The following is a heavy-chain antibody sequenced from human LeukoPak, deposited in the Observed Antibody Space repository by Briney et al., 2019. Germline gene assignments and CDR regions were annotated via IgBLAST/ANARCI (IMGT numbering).Heavy chain of an antibody. CDR2: MNPNSGNT. V-gene: IGHV1-8*01. J-gene: IGHJ4*02. CDR3: ARAGYSSSWYGWEYYFDY. Sequence: ASVKVSCKASGYTFTSYDINWVRQATGQGLEWMGWMNPNSGNTGYAQKFQGRVTMTRNTSISTAYMELSSLRSEDTAVYYCARAGYSSSWYGWEYYFDYWGQGTLVTVSS. CDR1: GYTFTSYD. D-gene: IGHD6-13*01.